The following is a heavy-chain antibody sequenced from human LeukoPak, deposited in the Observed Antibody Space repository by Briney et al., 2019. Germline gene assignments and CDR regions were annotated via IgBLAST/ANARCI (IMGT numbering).Heavy chain of an antibody. D-gene: IGHD4-23*01. V-gene: IGHV4-59*01. CDR1: GGSISSYY. CDR2: IYYSGST. J-gene: IGHJ6*04. Sequence: SETLSLTCTVSGGSISSYYWSWIRQPPGKGLEWIGYIYYSGSTNYNPSLKSRVTISVDTSKNQSSLKLSSVTAADTAVYYCARDTGGNGLDVWGKGTTVTISS. CDR3: ARDTGGNGLDV.